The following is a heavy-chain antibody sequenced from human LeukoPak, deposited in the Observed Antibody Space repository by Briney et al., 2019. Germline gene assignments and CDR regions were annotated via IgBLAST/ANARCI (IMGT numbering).Heavy chain of an antibody. Sequence: TGGSLRLSCAASEFSVGSNYMTWVRQAPGKGLEWVSLIYSGGSTHYADSVKGRFTISRDNSKNTLYLQMNSLRSDDTAVYYCAREGGSGSYYIYFDYWGQGTLVTVSS. J-gene: IGHJ4*02. V-gene: IGHV3-53*05. CDR2: IYSGGST. CDR1: EFSVGSNY. CDR3: AREGGSGSYYIYFDY. D-gene: IGHD3-10*01.